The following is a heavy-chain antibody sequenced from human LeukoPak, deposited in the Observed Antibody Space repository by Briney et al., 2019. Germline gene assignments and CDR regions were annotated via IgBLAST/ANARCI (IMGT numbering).Heavy chain of an antibody. D-gene: IGHD3-22*01. CDR3: ARFPNYYYDSSGNRYFDY. CDR2: IYYSGST. CDR1: GGSISSGDYY. Sequence: PSESLSLTCTVSGGSISSGDYYWSWIRQPPGKGLEWIGYIYYSGSTYYNPSLKSRVTISVDTSKNQFSLKLSSVTAADTAVYYCARFPNYYYDSSGNRYFDYWGQGTLVTVSS. V-gene: IGHV4-30-4*08. J-gene: IGHJ4*02.